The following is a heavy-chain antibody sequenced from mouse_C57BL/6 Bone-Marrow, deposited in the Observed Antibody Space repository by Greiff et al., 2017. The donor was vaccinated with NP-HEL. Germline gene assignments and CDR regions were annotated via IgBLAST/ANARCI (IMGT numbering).Heavy chain of an antibody. D-gene: IGHD4-1*01. CDR3: ARPNWAWFAY. V-gene: IGHV1-19*01. CDR1: GYTFTDYY. CDR2: INPYNGGT. J-gene: IGHJ3*01. Sequence: VQLQQSGPVLVKPGASVKMSCKASGYTFTDYYMNWVKQSHGKSLEWIGVINPYNGGTSYNQKFKGKATLTVDKSSSTAYMELNSLTSEDSAVCYCARPNWAWFAYWGQGTLVTVSA.